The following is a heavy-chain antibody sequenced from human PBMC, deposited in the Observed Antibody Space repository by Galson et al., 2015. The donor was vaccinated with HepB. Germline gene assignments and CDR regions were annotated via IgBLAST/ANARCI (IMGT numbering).Heavy chain of an antibody. CDR3: ARVSYTPPSLIAVAGFRVRDYYYYGMDV. V-gene: IGHV4-34*01. Sequence: SETLSLTCAVYGGSFSGYYWSWIRQPPGKGLEWIGEINHSGSTNYNPSLKSRFTISVDTSKNQFSLKLSSVTAADTAVYYCARVSYTPPSLIAVAGFRVRDYYYYGMDVWGQGTTVTVSS. CDR1: GGSFSGYY. J-gene: IGHJ6*02. CDR2: INHSGST. D-gene: IGHD6-19*01.